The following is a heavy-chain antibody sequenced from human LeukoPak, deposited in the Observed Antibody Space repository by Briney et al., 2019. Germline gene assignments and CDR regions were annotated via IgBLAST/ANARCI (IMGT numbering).Heavy chain of an antibody. V-gene: IGHV3-30*04. D-gene: IGHD3-22*01. Sequence: PGGSLRLSCAASGFTFSSYVMHWVRQAPGKGLEWVAIISYDGSNEYYADSVKGRFTISRDNSKNTLYLQMNSLRAEDTAVYYCAKDRSRYDSSAYDFDYWGQGTLVTVSS. J-gene: IGHJ4*02. CDR1: GFTFSSYV. CDR3: AKDRSRYDSSAYDFDY. CDR2: ISYDGSNE.